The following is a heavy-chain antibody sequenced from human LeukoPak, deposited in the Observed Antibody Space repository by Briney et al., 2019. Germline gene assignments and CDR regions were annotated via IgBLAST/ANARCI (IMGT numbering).Heavy chain of an antibody. J-gene: IGHJ4*02. Sequence: GGSLRLSCAASGFTFSIYAMSWVRQAPGKGLEWVSSISGRGDDTYYAESVKGRFTISRDNSKNTLSLHMNSLRAEDTAVYYCAKVVVVTTTPFDYWGQGTLVTVSS. CDR2: ISGRGDDT. D-gene: IGHD2-21*02. V-gene: IGHV3-23*01. CDR3: AKVVVVTTTPFDY. CDR1: GFTFSIYA.